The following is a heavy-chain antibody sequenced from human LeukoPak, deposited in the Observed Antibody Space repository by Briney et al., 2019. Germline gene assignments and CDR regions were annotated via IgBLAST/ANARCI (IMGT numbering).Heavy chain of an antibody. CDR1: GSMYNYY. V-gene: IGHV4-59*08. J-gene: IGHJ4*02. D-gene: IGHD1-26*01. CDR2: IHYNGIT. Sequence: SETLSLTCIVSGSMYNYYWSWIRQPPGKGLEWIGYIHYNGITNYSPSLKSRVTMSLDTSKNQVSLKLNSVSAADTAVYYCARHISSGGTYAHFDYWGQGTLVTVSS. CDR3: ARHISSGGTYAHFDY.